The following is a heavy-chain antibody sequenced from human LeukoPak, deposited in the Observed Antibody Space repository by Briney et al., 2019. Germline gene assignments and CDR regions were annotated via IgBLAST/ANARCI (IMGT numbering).Heavy chain of an antibody. Sequence: GGSLRLSCAASGFTFSSYSMNWVRQAPGKGLEWVSSISSSSSYIYYADSVKGRFTISRDNAKNSLYLQMNSLRAEDTAVYNCARLDPSGWYVWGQGTLVTVSS. CDR1: GFTFSSYS. D-gene: IGHD6-19*01. CDR3: ARLDPSGWYV. V-gene: IGHV3-21*01. CDR2: ISSSSSYI. J-gene: IGHJ4*02.